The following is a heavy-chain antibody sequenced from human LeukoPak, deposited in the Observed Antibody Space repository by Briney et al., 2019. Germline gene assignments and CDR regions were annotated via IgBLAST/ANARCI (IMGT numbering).Heavy chain of an antibody. CDR2: ISGSGGST. V-gene: IGHV3-23*01. CDR3: AKDRSKPRVYYYMDV. J-gene: IGHJ6*03. CDR1: GFTFSSYA. Sequence: GGSLRLSCAASGFTFSSYAMSWVRQAPGKGLEWVSAISGSGGSTYYADSVKGRFNISRDNSKNTLYLQMNSLRAEDTAVYYCAKDRSKPRVYYYMDVWGKGTTVTVSS.